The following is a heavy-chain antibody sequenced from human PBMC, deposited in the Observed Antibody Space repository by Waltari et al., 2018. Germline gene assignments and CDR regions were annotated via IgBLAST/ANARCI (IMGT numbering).Heavy chain of an antibody. CDR2: IYHSGRT. Sequence: QVQLQESGPGLVKPSETLSLTCSVSGSSISNGYYWAWIRQPPGKGLEWIGSIYHSGRTFYNLSLKSRVTISVDTSKNQFSLKLSSVTAADRAVYFCARLGGTYFPFDYWGQGALVTVSS. CDR1: GSSISNGYY. CDR3: ARLGGTYFPFDY. J-gene: IGHJ4*02. D-gene: IGHD1-26*01. V-gene: IGHV4-38-2*02.